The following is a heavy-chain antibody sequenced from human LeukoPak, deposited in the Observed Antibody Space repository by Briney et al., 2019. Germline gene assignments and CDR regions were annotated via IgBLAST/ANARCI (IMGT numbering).Heavy chain of an antibody. CDR2: ISWNSGSI. V-gene: IGHV3-9*01. J-gene: IGHJ3*02. CDR3: VQGLWFGDSILGAFDI. D-gene: IGHD3-10*01. Sequence: GRSLRLSCAASGFTFDDYAMHWVRQAPGKGLEWVSGISWNSGSIGYADSVKGRFTISRDNAKNSLYLQMNSLRAEDTALYYCVQGLWFGDSILGAFDIWGQGTMVTVSS. CDR1: GFTFDDYA.